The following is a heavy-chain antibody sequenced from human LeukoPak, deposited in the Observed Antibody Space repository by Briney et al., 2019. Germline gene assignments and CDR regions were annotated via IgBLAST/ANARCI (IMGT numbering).Heavy chain of an antibody. CDR2: LYSGSST. V-gene: IGHV3-53*01. Sequence: GGSLRLSCAASGFSVSTNYMNWVRRAPGKGLEWVSILYSGSSTYYADSVEGRFIASRDSSKNTLSLQMNDLRAEDTAVYYCARVGDHFHWYLDLWGRGTLVTVSS. J-gene: IGHJ2*01. D-gene: IGHD3-3*02. CDR3: ARVGDHFHWYLDL. CDR1: GFSVSTNY.